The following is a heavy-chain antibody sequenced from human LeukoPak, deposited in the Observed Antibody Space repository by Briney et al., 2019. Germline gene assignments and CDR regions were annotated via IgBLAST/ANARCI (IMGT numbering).Heavy chain of an antibody. J-gene: IGHJ5*02. CDR2: ISAYNGNT. V-gene: IGHV1-18*01. CDR3: ARAWGFGELLSWFDP. D-gene: IGHD3-10*01. CDR1: GYTFTSYG. Sequence: GASVKVSFKASGYTFTSYGISWVRQAPGQGLEWMGWISAYNGNTNYTQKLQGRVTMTTDTSTSTAYMELRSLRSDDTAVYYCARAWGFGELLSWFDPWGQGTLVTVSS.